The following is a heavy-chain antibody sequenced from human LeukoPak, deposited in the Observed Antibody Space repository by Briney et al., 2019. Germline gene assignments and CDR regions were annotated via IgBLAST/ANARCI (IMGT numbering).Heavy chain of an antibody. V-gene: IGHV4-4*07. CDR2: MSISGGT. CDR1: GGSFSSYY. CDR3: ARLYYDSSGYYQICYFDY. Sequence: SETLSLTCSVSGGSFSSYYWSWIRQPAGKGLEWIGRMSISGGTNYNPSLKSRVTMSVDTPKNQFSLRLSSVTAADTAVYYCARLYYDSSGYYQICYFDYWGQGTLVTVSS. J-gene: IGHJ4*02. D-gene: IGHD3-22*01.